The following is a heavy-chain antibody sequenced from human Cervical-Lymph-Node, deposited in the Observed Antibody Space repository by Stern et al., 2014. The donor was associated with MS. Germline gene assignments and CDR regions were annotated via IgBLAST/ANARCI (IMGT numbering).Heavy chain of an antibody. Sequence: VQLVQSGPEVKRPGESLKLSCQASGYTFTSYWIGWVRQMPGKGVECIAIILHGCYDRRFNPSFKGKVTISADKPSSTAYLQWIKLKAWDTAIYYCAKQRYFDYWGQGTLVTVSS. V-gene: IGHV5-51*01. CDR1: GYTFTSYW. J-gene: IGHJ4*02. CDR3: AKQRYFDY. CDR2: ILHGCYDR.